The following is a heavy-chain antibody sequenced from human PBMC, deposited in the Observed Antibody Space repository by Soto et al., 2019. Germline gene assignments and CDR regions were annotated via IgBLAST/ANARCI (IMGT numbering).Heavy chain of an antibody. Sequence: SETLSLTCAVYGVSFSGYYWSWIRQPPGKGLEWIGEINHSGSTNYNPSLKSRVTISVDTSKNQFSLKLSSVTAADTAVYYCARERVDYYYGMDVWGQGTTVTVSS. J-gene: IGHJ6*02. D-gene: IGHD2-15*01. CDR1: GVSFSGYY. CDR3: ARERVDYYYGMDV. CDR2: INHSGST. V-gene: IGHV4-34*01.